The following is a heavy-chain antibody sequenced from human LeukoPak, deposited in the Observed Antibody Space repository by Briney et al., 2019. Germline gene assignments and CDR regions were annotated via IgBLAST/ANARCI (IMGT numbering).Heavy chain of an antibody. CDR1: GFTFGDYV. CDR2: IRSKAYGGTT. D-gene: IGHD2-15*01. CDR3: TTRRGYCSGGSCYSGRYFDY. V-gene: IGHV3-49*04. Sequence: GGSLRLSCTASGFTFGDYVMSWVRQAPGKGLEWVGFIRSKAYGGTTKSAASVKGRFTISRDDSRSIAYLQMNSLKTEDTAVYYCTTRRGYCSGGSCYSGRYFDYWGQGTLVTVSS. J-gene: IGHJ4*02.